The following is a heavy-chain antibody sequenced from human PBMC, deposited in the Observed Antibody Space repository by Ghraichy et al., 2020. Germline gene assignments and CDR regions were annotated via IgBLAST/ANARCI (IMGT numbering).Heavy chain of an antibody. CDR1: GGSISNDGYY. Sequence: SETLSLTCTVSGGSISNDGYYWSWIRQHPGKGLEWIGYIYYSGNTYYNPSLKSRVTISVDTSQNQFSLKLSSVTAADTAVYYCARDRTDSGDYDFWTSTMHYFDYWGQGTLVTVSS. V-gene: IGHV4-31*03. CDR3: ARDRTDSGDYDFWTSTMHYFDY. J-gene: IGHJ4*02. CDR2: IYYSGNT. D-gene: IGHD3-3*01.